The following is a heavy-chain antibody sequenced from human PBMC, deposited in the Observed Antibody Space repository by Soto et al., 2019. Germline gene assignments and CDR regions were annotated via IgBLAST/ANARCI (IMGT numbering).Heavy chain of an antibody. CDR1: GGSISSGDYY. CDR2: IYYSGST. Sequence: SETLSLTCTVSGGSISSGDYYWSWIRQPPGKGLEWIGYIYYSGSTYYNPSLKSRVTISVDTSKNQFSLKLSSVTAADTAVYYCARDLWFGGMDVWGQGTTVTVSS. J-gene: IGHJ6*02. D-gene: IGHD3-10*01. V-gene: IGHV4-30-4*01. CDR3: ARDLWFGGMDV.